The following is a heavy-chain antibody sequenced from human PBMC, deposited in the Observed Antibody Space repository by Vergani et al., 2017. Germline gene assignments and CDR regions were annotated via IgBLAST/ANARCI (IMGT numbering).Heavy chain of an antibody. J-gene: IGHJ4*02. CDR3: ARSRPYCTSGSCPAI. Sequence: QVQLQQWGAGLLKPSETLSLTCSVSGDSMNTYYWTWIRQPPGKGLEWIGHIHTGGSTDLNPSFKSRVSISVDTSKSQFSLKLNSVTVADTAVYYCARSRPYCTSGSCPAIWGQGTLVTVSS. D-gene: IGHD2-15*01. CDR1: GDSMNTYY. CDR2: IHTGGST. V-gene: IGHV4-4*09.